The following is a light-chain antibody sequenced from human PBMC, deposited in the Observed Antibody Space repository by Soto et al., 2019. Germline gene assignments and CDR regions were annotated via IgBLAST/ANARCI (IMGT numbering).Light chain of an antibody. V-gene: IGKV3-20*01. CDR1: QTVRTNY. CDR3: QQYSDSPLT. CDR2: GAS. J-gene: IGKJ4*01. Sequence: EIVLTQSPGTLSLSPGERATLSCRASQTVRTNYLAWFQHTPGQAPRLLIYGASSRATGIPDRFSGSGSGTDFPLTINRLEPEDFAVYFCQQYSDSPLTFGGGTKVEIK.